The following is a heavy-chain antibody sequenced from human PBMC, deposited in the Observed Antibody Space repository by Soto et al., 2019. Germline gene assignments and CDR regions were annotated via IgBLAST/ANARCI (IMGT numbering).Heavy chain of an antibody. V-gene: IGHV3-49*04. D-gene: IGHD4-17*01. Sequence: EVQLVESGGGLVQPGRSLRLSCTASGFTFGDYAMSWVRQAPGKGLEWVGFIRSKAYGGTTEYAASVKGRFTISRDDSKSIAYLQMNSLKTEDTAVYYCTRDRGDYRVASGFDYWGQGTLVTVSS. J-gene: IGHJ4*02. CDR3: TRDRGDYRVASGFDY. CDR1: GFTFGDYA. CDR2: IRSKAYGGTT.